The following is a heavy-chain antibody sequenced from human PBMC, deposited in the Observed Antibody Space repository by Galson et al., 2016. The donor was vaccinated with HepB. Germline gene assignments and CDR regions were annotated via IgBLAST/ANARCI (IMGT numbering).Heavy chain of an antibody. CDR3: AGYEVVSFDY. D-gene: IGHD2-15*01. J-gene: IGHJ4*02. Sequence: TLSLTCAVSGGSLSGPLNTYYWTWIRQAPGKGLEWIGDINHSGRTNYNPSLQSRLTISLDTSKSHFSLKLDSVTAADTAVYYCAGYEVVSFDYWGQGTLVTVSS. V-gene: IGHV4-34*09. CDR2: INHSGRT. CDR1: GGSLSGPLNTYY.